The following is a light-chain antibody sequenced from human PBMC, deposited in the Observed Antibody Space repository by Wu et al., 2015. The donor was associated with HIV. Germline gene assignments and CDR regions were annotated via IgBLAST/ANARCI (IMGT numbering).Light chain of an antibody. J-gene: IGKJ2*03. CDR2: GAS. Sequence: EIVMAQSPATLSVSPGERAILSCRASQSLNINIAWYQHKPGQAPRLLIYGASTRATNIPPRFSGSGSGTEFTLTITSLQSEDFAVYYCQHYNNWPPYSFGQGTKAGDQT. CDR3: QHYNNWPPYS. CDR1: QSLNIN. V-gene: IGKV3-15*01.